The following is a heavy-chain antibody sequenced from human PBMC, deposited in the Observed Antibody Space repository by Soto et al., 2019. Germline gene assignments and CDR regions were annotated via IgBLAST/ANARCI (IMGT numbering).Heavy chain of an antibody. D-gene: IGHD2-2*01. CDR1: GGSISSGGYY. J-gene: IGHJ5*02. Sequence: ASETLSLTCTVSGGSISSGGYYWSWIRQHPGKGLEWIGYIYYSGSTYYNPSLKSRVTISVDTSKNQFSLKLSSVTAADTAVYYCAREVVVPAGNWFDPWGQGTLVTVSS. V-gene: IGHV4-31*03. CDR2: IYYSGST. CDR3: AREVVVPAGNWFDP.